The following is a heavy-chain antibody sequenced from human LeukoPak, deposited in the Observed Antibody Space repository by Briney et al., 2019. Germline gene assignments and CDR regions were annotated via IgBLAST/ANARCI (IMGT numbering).Heavy chain of an antibody. D-gene: IGHD1-26*01. CDR2: ISGSGGST. V-gene: IGHV3-23*01. CDR1: GFSFRNYA. CDR3: AKAGSYWDFDY. J-gene: IGHJ4*02. Sequence: GGSLRLSCAASGFSFRNYAMSWVRQAPGKGLEWVSGISGSGGSTYYADSVKGRFTSSRDNSKNTLYVQTNSLRVEDTAVYYCAKAGSYWDFDYWGQGTLVTVSS.